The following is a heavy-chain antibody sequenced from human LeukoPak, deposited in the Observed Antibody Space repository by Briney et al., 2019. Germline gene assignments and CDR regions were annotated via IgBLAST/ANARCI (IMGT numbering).Heavy chain of an antibody. J-gene: IGHJ6*02. D-gene: IGHD6-19*01. CDR3: ARVLAVAGSPGGYYYYGMDV. CDR2: INAGNGNT. CDR1: GYTFTSYA. Sequence: GASVKVSCMASGYTFTSYAMHWVRQAPGQRLEWMGWINAGNGNTKYSQKFQGRVTITRDTSASTAYMELSSLRAEDTAVYYCARVLAVAGSPGGYYYYGMDVWGQGTTVTVSS. V-gene: IGHV1-3*01.